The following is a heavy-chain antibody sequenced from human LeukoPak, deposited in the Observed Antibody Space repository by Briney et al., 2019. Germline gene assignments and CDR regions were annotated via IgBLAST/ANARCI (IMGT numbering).Heavy chain of an antibody. CDR2: IYTSGTTT. CDR1: DDPINSGVYY. J-gene: IGHJ6*03. CDR3: ARAKKRSGRSRNFYLDV. V-gene: IGHV4-61*09. Sequence: SETLFLTCTVSDDPINSGVYYWNWIRQPAGKGLEWIGHIYTSGTTTNSNPSLKSRVAISLDTSKNHFSLKLSSVTAADTAVYYCARAKKRSGRSRNFYLDVWGKGTTVTVSS. D-gene: IGHD1-26*01.